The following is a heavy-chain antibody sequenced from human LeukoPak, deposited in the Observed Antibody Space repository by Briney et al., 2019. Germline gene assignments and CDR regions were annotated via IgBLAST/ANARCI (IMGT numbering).Heavy chain of an antibody. Sequence: ASVKLSCKASGYTLTSYDINWVRQANGQGLEWMGWMNPNSGNTGYAQKFQGRVTMTRNTSISTAYMELSSLRSEDTAVYYCARVPYNWNDAEGLDYWGQGTLVTVSS. V-gene: IGHV1-8*01. D-gene: IGHD1-1*01. CDR2: MNPNSGNT. CDR3: ARVPYNWNDAEGLDY. J-gene: IGHJ4*02. CDR1: GYTLTSYD.